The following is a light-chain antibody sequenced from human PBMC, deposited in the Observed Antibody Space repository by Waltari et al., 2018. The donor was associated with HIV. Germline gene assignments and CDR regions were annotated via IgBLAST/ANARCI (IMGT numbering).Light chain of an antibody. CDR3: QSTDSSGYLWV. CDR1: ALSKQS. CDR2: KDS. J-gene: IGLJ3*02. V-gene: IGLV3-25*03. Sequence: SSELTQAPSASVSPGQTARITCSGDALSKQSTYWYQQKAGQAPVLVMYKDSERPSEIPARFSGSSAGATVTLTINGVQAEDEADYYCQSTDSSGYLWVFGGGTKLTV.